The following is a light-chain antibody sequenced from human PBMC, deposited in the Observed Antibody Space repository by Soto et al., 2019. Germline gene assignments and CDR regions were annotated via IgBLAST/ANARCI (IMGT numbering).Light chain of an antibody. V-gene: IGLV2-23*01. J-gene: IGLJ1*01. CDR2: EGI. CDR1: SSTVGGFNV. Sequence: QSALTQPASVSGSPGQSITISCTGTSSTVGGFNVVSWYQQHPGKAPKVIIYEGIKRPSGVSNRFSGSNSGSTASLTISGLQAVDEADYYCCSYVGATTYVFGTGTKVTVL. CDR3: CSYVGATTYV.